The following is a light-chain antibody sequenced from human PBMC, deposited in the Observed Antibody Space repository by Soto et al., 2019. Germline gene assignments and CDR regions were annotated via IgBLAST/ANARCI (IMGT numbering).Light chain of an antibody. CDR3: SSYTSATTYV. CDR1: SSDVGAYNY. V-gene: IGLV2-14*01. J-gene: IGLJ1*01. CDR2: DVS. Sequence: QSVLTQPASVSGSPGQSITISCTGTSSDVGAYNYDSWYQQYPGEAPKVIIYDVSHRPAGVSNRFSGSKSGNMASLTISGLQTQGEADYYCSSYTSATTYVFGTGTKVTVL.